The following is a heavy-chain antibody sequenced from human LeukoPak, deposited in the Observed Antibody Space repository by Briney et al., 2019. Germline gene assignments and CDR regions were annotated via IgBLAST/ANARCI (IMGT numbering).Heavy chain of an antibody. CDR2: ISYDGSNK. CDR1: GFTFSDYY. V-gene: IGHV3-30*18. Sequence: PGGSLRLSCAASGFTFSDYYMSWIRQAPGKGLEWVAVISYDGSNKYYADSVKGRFTISRDNSKNTLYLQMNSLRAEDTAVYYCAKEYLYCSSTSCYLVDGMDVWGQGTTVTVSS. J-gene: IGHJ6*02. CDR3: AKEYLYCSSTSCYLVDGMDV. D-gene: IGHD2-2*01.